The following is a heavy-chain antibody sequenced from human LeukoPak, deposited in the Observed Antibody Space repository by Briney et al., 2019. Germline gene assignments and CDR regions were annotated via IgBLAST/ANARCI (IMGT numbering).Heavy chain of an antibody. D-gene: IGHD2-2*01. Sequence: GESLKISCKGSGYSFTSYWIGWVRQMPGKGLELMGTIYPGDSDTRYSPSFQGQVTISADKSISTAYPQWSSLKASDTAMYYCARIPCSSTSCHKRFDYWGQGTLVTVSS. J-gene: IGHJ4*02. V-gene: IGHV5-51*01. CDR2: IYPGDSDT. CDR3: ARIPCSSTSCHKRFDY. CDR1: GYSFTSYW.